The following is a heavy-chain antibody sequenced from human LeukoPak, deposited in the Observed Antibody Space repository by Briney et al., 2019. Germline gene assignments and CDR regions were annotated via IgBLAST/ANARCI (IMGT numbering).Heavy chain of an antibody. CDR2: INSNSGGT. V-gene: IGHV1-2*06. Sequence: ASVKVSCKASGYSFNDYSMHWVRQAPRQGLEWMGRINSNSGGTSYVQNFQGRVTMTRDTSINTAYMELSGLTSDDTAVYYCARGGSGSGYLYYFDYWGQGTLVSVSS. CDR1: GYSFNDYS. CDR3: ARGGSGSGYLYYFDY. J-gene: IGHJ4*02. D-gene: IGHD3-10*01.